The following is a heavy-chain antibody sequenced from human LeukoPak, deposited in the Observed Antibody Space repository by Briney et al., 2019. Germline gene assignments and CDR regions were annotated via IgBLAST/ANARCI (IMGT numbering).Heavy chain of an antibody. CDR2: ISTSGGNT. CDR1: GFTFSRNA. CDR3: ATPKQARRYFDY. J-gene: IGHJ4*02. V-gene: IGHV3-23*01. Sequence: GGSLRLSCAGSGFTFSRNALSWVRQAPGKGLEWVSAISTSGGNTYYADSVRGRFTISRDNSKNTLYLQMNTLRAEDTAVYYCATPKQARRYFDYWGQGTLVTVSS. D-gene: IGHD6-13*01.